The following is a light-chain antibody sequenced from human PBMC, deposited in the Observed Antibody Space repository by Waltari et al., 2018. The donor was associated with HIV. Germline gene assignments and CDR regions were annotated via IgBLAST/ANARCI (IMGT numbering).Light chain of an antibody. J-gene: IGKJ3*01. CDR3: QQVNTAFT. V-gene: IGKV1-9*01. Sequence: DIQLTQFPSFLSASVGDRVTITCRAGQGISTSLAWYQQKPGKAPKLLIYAASTLQSGVPSRFSCSGSGTEFTLTISSLQPEDFATYYCQQVNTAFTFGPGTKVEIK. CDR1: QGISTS. CDR2: AAS.